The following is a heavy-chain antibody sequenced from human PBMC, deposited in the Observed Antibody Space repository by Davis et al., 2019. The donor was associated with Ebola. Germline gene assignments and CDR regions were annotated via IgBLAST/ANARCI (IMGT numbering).Heavy chain of an antibody. V-gene: IGHV1-18*04. CDR3: ARDPYDYSLQYYGMDV. J-gene: IGHJ6*04. D-gene: IGHD4-11*01. Sequence: AAPVKVSCKASGYTFTSYGISWVRQAPGQGLEWMGWISAYNGNTNYAQKLQGRVTMTTDTSTSTAYMELRSLRSDDTAVYYCARDPYDYSLQYYGMDVWGKGTTVTVSS. CDR2: ISAYNGNT. CDR1: GYTFTSYG.